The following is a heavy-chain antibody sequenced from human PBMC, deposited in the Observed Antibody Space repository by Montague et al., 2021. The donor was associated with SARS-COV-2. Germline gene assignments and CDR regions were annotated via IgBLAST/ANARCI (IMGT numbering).Heavy chain of an antibody. V-gene: IGHV4-61*01. J-gene: IGHJ6*02. Sequence: SETLSLTCTVSGGSVSSATYYWSWIRQPPGKGLEWIGYINYSGSTSYNPSLKSRVTIPVDMSKNQFSLKLNSVTAADTAVYYCASSGGYYYYHQGVDVWGQGTTVTVSS. CDR3: ASSGGYYYYHQGVDV. D-gene: IGHD3-10*01. CDR2: INYSGST. CDR1: GGSVSSATYY.